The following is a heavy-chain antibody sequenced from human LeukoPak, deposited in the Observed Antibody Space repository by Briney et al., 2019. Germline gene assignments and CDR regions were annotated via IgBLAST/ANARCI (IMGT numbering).Heavy chain of an antibody. J-gene: IGHJ4*02. CDR3: ATAYNWNYRGAPGFDY. V-gene: IGHV1-8*01. CDR1: GYTFTSYD. Sequence: ASVKVSCKASGYTFTSYDINWVRQATGQGLEWMGWMNPNSGNTGYAQKFQGRVTMTEDTSTGTAYMELSSLRSEDTAVYYCATAYNWNYRGAPGFDYRGQGTLVTVSS. CDR2: MNPNSGNT. D-gene: IGHD1-7*01.